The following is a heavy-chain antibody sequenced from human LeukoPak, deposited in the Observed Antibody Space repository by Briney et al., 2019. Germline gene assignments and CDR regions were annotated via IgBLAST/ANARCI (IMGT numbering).Heavy chain of an antibody. CDR1: GGSISSGSYY. CDR3: ARTITMTQDAFDI. CDR2: IYTSGST. D-gene: IGHD3-22*01. Sequence: PSQTLSLTCTVSGGSISSGSYYWSWIRQPAGKGLEWIGRIYTSGSTNYNPSLKSRVTISVDTSKNQFSLKLSSVTAADTAVYYCARTITMTQDAFDIWGQGTMVTVSS. V-gene: IGHV4-61*02. J-gene: IGHJ3*02.